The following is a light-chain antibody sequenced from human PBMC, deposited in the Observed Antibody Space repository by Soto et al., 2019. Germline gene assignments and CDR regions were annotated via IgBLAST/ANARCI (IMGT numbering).Light chain of an antibody. CDR2: GTS. V-gene: IGKV3-20*01. CDR1: QSVSSSF. J-gene: IGKJ1*01. Sequence: EIVLTQSPGTLSLSRGERATRSCRASQSVSSSFVAWFQQKPGQAPRLLIYGTSSRATGIPDRFSGSGSGTDFTLTINRLEPEDFAMYFCQQYGSSPWTFGQGTKVDI. CDR3: QQYGSSPWT.